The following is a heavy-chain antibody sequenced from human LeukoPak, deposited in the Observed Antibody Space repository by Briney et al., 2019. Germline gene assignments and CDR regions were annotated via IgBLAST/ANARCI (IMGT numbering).Heavy chain of an antibody. Sequence: GGSLRLSCAASGFTFSSHWMQWVRQVPGKGLVWVSRINSDGSDTSYADSVKGRFTISRDNAKNTVYLQMNSLRVEDTAVYYCARGSHRFDSWGQGTLVTVSS. CDR1: GFTFSSHW. J-gene: IGHJ5*01. CDR3: ARGSHRFDS. CDR2: INSDGSDT. V-gene: IGHV3-74*01.